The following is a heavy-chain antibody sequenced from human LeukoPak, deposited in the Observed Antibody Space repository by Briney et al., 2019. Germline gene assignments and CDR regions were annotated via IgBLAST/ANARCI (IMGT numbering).Heavy chain of an antibody. CDR3: AREVLTITGTYYGMDV. J-gene: IGHJ6*02. CDR2: INPNSGGT. D-gene: IGHD2-8*02. Sequence: ASVKVSCKASGYTFTGYYMHWVRQAPGQGLEWMGWINPNSGGTNYAQKFQGRVTMTRDTSISTAYMKLSRLRSDDTAVYYCAREVLTITGTYYGMDVWGQGTTVTVSS. CDR1: GYTFTGYY. V-gene: IGHV1-2*02.